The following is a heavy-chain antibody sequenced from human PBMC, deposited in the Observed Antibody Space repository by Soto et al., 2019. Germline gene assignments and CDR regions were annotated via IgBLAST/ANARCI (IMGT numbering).Heavy chain of an antibody. CDR2: ISSSGSTI. V-gene: IGHV3-11*01. CDR1: GFTFSDYY. CDR3: ATFWYYYDSSGYSPFDY. J-gene: IGHJ4*02. Sequence: GGSLRLSCAASGFTFSDYYMSWIRQAPGKGLEWVSYISSSGSTIYYADSVKGRFTISRDNAKNSLYLQMNSLRAEDTAVYYCATFWYYYDSSGYSPFDYWGQGTLVTVSS. D-gene: IGHD3-22*01.